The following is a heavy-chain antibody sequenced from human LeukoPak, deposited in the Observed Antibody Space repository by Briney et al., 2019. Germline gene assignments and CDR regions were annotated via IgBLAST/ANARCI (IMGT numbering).Heavy chain of an antibody. CDR1: GYTFTGYY. Sequence: ASVKVSCKASGYTFTGYYMHWVPQAPGQGLEWMGWINPNSGGTNYAQKFQGRVTMTRDTSISTAYMELSRLRSDDTAVYYCARAWAIAAAGTLDADFDYWGQGTLVTVSS. D-gene: IGHD6-13*01. J-gene: IGHJ4*02. CDR3: ARAWAIAAAGTLDADFDY. V-gene: IGHV1-2*02. CDR2: INPNSGGT.